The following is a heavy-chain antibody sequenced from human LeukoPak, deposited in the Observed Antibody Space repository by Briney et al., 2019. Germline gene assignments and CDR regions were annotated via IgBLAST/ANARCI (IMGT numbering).Heavy chain of an antibody. CDR3: ATPTLDYYGSGSYYSSFDY. Sequence: ASVKVSCKASGYSFTGYYMHWVRQAPGQGLEWIGWINPNSGGTNYAQKFQGRVTMTRDTSISTAYMELSRLRSDDTAVYYCATPTLDYYGSGSYYSSFDYWGQGTLVTVSS. CDR2: INPNSGGT. J-gene: IGHJ4*02. D-gene: IGHD3-10*01. CDR1: GYSFTGYY. V-gene: IGHV1-2*02.